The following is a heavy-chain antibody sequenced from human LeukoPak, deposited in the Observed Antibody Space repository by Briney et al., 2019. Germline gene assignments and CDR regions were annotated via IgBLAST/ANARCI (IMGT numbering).Heavy chain of an antibody. V-gene: IGHV3-7*01. Sequence: GGSLRLSCAASGFTVSSNYMSWVRQAPGKGLEWVANIKQDGSEKYYVDSVKGRFIISRDNARNSLYLQMNSLRADDTAVYYCARLIEGAGFDYWGQGTLVTVSS. CDR1: GFTVSSNY. J-gene: IGHJ4*02. D-gene: IGHD6-13*01. CDR3: ARLIEGAGFDY. CDR2: IKQDGSEK.